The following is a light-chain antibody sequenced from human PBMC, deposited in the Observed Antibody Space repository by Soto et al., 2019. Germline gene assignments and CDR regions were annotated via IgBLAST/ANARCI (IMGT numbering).Light chain of an antibody. J-gene: IGLJ2*01. CDR2: DVS. Sequence: QSVLTQPASVSGSPGQSITISCTGTSSDVGGYDYVSWYQQYPGKAPKLMIYDVSNRPSGVSNRFSGSKSGNTASLTISGLQAEDEADYYGSSYSSSSTLVVFGGGTQLTVL. CDR3: SSYSSSSTLVV. V-gene: IGLV2-14*03. CDR1: SSDVGGYDY.